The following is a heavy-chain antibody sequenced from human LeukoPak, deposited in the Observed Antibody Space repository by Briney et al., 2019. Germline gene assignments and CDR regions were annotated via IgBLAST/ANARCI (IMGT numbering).Heavy chain of an antibody. J-gene: IGHJ4*02. Sequence: SDTLSLTCTVSGGSITSYYWSWIRQAPGKGLEWIGHIYSSGSTNNNPSLKSRVTISVDTSKTQFSLRLSSVTAADTAMYYGARLWFGELLPMDNWGQGTLVTVSS. V-gene: IGHV4-59*08. CDR1: GGSITSYY. CDR2: IYSSGST. CDR3: ARLWFGELLPMDN. D-gene: IGHD3-10*01.